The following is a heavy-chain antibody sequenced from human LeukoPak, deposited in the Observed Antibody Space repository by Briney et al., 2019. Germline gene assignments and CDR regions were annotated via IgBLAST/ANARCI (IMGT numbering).Heavy chain of an antibody. J-gene: IGHJ4*02. CDR1: GFTFSTYW. D-gene: IGHD4-17*01. V-gene: IGHV3-74*01. CDR2: INPDGTTT. Sequence: GGSLRLSCAASGFTFSTYWMHWVRQAPGKGLVWVSRINPDGTTTSYADSVKGRFTISRDNAKDTVYLQMNSLRAEDTAVYYCARDTTYGDFYYFDYWGQGTLVTVSS. CDR3: ARDTTYGDFYYFDY.